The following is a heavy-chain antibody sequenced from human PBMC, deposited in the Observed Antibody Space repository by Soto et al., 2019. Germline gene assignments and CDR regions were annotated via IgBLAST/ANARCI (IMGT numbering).Heavy chain of an antibody. J-gene: IGHJ3*02. CDR2: IKQDGSEK. CDR1: GFTFSSYW. CDR3: ARDWEASMIVDAFDI. V-gene: IGHV3-7*01. Sequence: EMQLVESGGGLVQPGGSLRLSCAASGFTFSSYWMSWVRQAPGKGLEWVANIKQDGSEKYYVDSVKGRFTISRDNAKNSLYLQMNSLRAEDTAVYYCARDWEASMIVDAFDIWGQGTMVTVSS. D-gene: IGHD3-22*01.